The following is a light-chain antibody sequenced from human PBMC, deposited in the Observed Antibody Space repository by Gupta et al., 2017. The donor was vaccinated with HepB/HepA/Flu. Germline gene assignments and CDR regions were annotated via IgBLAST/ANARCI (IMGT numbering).Light chain of an antibody. V-gene: IGKV1-12*01. CDR1: QGISTW. J-gene: IGKJ1*01. CDR2: AAS. CDR3: QQANSFPWT. Sequence: DIQMTQSPSSVSSSVGDRVTITCRASQGISTWLAWYQQKPGKPPKLLLSYAASSLQGGVPSRFSGTGSGTDFTLTISSLQPKDFATYYCQQANSFPWTFGRGTKVEIK.